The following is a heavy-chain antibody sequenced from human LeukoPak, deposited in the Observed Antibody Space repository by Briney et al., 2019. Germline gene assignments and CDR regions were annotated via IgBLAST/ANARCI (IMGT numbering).Heavy chain of an antibody. Sequence: GGSLRLSCAASGFTFSSNAMNWVRQAPGKGLEWVSGISGSGTSTKYTDSVKGRFTISRDNSKNALYLQMKSLRAEDTAVYYCAKRPGLYSSSPNWYFDLWGRGTLVTVSS. J-gene: IGHJ2*01. CDR1: GFTFSSNA. D-gene: IGHD6-6*01. CDR2: ISGSGTST. V-gene: IGHV3-23*01. CDR3: AKRPGLYSSSPNWYFDL.